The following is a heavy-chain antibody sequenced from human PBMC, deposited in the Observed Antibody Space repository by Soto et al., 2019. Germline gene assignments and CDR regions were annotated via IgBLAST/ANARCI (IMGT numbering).Heavy chain of an antibody. V-gene: IGHV3-33*01. CDR1: GFTFSNYG. D-gene: IGHD3-10*01. CDR2: IWYDGSNK. CDR3: ARDTTGFVDI. Sequence: QVQLVESGGGVVQPGTSLRLSCVASGFTFSNYGMHWVRQAPGKGLEWAAVIWYDGSNKFYADSVKGRFTISRDNSKKTVYLQMDSLRVEDTAVYYCARDTTGFVDIWGQGTLVTVSS. J-gene: IGHJ4*02.